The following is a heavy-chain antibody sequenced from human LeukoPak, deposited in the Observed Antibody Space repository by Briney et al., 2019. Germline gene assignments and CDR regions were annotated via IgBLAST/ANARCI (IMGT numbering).Heavy chain of an antibody. Sequence: GGSLRLSCAASGFTFSTYAMSSVRQAPGKGLEWGSAISGSGGSTYYADSVKGRFTISRDNPKNTLYLQMNSLRAEDTAVYYCAKDRSAYDTYYYGMDVWGKGTTVTVSS. CDR3: AKDRSAYDTYYYGMDV. D-gene: IGHD3-9*01. CDR1: GFTFSTYA. J-gene: IGHJ6*04. V-gene: IGHV3-23*01. CDR2: ISGSGGST.